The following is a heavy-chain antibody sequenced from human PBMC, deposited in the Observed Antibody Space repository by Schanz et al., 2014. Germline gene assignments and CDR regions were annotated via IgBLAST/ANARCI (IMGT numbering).Heavy chain of an antibody. CDR1: GYNFNRHD. CDR3: ARDGNQPLDA. D-gene: IGHD2-2*01. Sequence: QVQLVQSGPEVKKPGASVRLSCKASGYNFNRHDISWVRQAPGQGLEWMGWISGYNGKTIYLDNREEQNRRAPDPAPRNGYMELKKLRTADTAVYYCARDGNQPLDAWGQGTLVTVSS. J-gene: IGHJ5*02. CDR2: ISGYNGKT. V-gene: IGHV1-18*04.